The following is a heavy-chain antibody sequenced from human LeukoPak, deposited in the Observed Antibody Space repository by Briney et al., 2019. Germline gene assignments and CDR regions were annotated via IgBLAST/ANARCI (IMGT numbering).Heavy chain of an antibody. V-gene: IGHV1-24*01. D-gene: IGHD3-9*01. CDR2: FDPEDGET. Sequence: ASVKVSCKVSGYTLTELSMHWVRQAPGKGLEWMGGFDPEDGETSYAQEFQGRVTMTEDTATDTAYMELSSLRSEDTAVYYCATGGMDILTGYYSGRDLGYWGQGTLVTVSS. J-gene: IGHJ4*02. CDR3: ATGGMDILTGYYSGRDLGY. CDR1: GYTLTELS.